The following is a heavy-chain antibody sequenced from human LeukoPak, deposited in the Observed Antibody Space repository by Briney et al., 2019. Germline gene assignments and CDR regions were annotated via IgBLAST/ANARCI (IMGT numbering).Heavy chain of an antibody. CDR3: ARHDLRAFDI. D-gene: IGHD3/OR15-3a*01. CDR1: GGSISSYY. V-gene: IGHV4-59*08. CDR2: IYYSGST. Sequence: SSETLSLTCTVSGGSISSYYWSWIRQPPGKGLEWIGYIYYSGSTNYNPSLKSRVTISVDTSKNQFSLKLSSVTAADTAVYYCARHDLRAFDIWCQGTMVTVSS. J-gene: IGHJ3*02.